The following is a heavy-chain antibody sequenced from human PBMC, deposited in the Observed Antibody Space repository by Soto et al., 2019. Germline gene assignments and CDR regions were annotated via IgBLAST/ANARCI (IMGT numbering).Heavy chain of an antibody. CDR3: ARVGGVAARTFDY. V-gene: IGHV4-59*01. CDR2: LYYSGNT. CDR1: GGSISPFY. J-gene: IGHJ4*02. Sequence: XETLSLTCTVSGGSISPFYWSWVRQPPGKGLEWIGYLYYSGNTNYNPSLKSRVTISVDASKNQVSLRLASVTAADTAVYYCARVGGVAARTFDYWGQGTVVTVSS. D-gene: IGHD2-15*01.